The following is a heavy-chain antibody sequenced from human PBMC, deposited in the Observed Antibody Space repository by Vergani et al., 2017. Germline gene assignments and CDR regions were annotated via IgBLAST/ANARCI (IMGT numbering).Heavy chain of an antibody. J-gene: IGHJ6*03. CDR1: GGSIRSTFYY. V-gene: IGHV4-39*01. D-gene: IGHD6-13*01. Sequence: QLQLQESDPGLVKPSETLSLTCTVSGGSIRSTFYYWGWIRQPPRKGLEWIGTIYYSGSTYYNPSLKSRVTISVDTSKNQFSLKLNSVTAADTAVYYCARHKEQLVPGNYYYYYYMDVWGKGTTVTVSS. CDR2: IYYSGST. CDR3: ARHKEQLVPGNYYYYYYMDV.